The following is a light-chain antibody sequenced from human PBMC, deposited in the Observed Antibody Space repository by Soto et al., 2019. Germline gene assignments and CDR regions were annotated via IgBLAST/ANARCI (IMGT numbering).Light chain of an antibody. V-gene: IGLV2-14*03. Sequence: QSVLTQPASVSGSPGQSITISCTGTSSDVGAYDYVSWYQQHPDKAPKLMIYEVSYRPSGVSNRFSGSKSVNTATLTISGLQAEDEADYYCSSYTTSSTRVFGTGTKDTVL. J-gene: IGLJ1*01. CDR1: SSDVGAYDY. CDR2: EVS. CDR3: SSYTTSSTRV.